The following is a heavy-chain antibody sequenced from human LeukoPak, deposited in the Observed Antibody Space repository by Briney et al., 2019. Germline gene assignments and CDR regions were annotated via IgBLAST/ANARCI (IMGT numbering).Heavy chain of an antibody. CDR2: IYYSGST. V-gene: IGHV4-59*01. Sequence: PSETLSLTCTVSDGSISSYYWSWIRQPPGKGLEWLGYIYYSGSTNYNPSLKSRVTISVNTSKNQFSLKLSSVTAADTAVYYCARENVVVPAAMDAFDIWGQGTMVTVSS. CDR1: DGSISSYY. CDR3: ARENVVVPAAMDAFDI. D-gene: IGHD2-2*01. J-gene: IGHJ3*02.